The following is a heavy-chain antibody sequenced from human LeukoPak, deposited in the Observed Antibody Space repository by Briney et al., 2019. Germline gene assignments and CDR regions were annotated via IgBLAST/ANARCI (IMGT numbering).Heavy chain of an antibody. CDR2: IYSDGTT. D-gene: IGHD1-1*01. CDR1: GFTFSGSA. Sequence: GGSLRLSCAASGFTFSGSAMHWVRQASGKGLEWVSVIYSDGTTYYADSVKGRFTISRDDSKNTLYLHMNSLRAEDTAVYYCARAPNWRFDHWGQGTLVTVSS. J-gene: IGHJ4*02. V-gene: IGHV3-53*01. CDR3: ARAPNWRFDH.